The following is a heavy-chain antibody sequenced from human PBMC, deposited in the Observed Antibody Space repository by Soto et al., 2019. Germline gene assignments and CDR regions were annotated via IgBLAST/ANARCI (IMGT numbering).Heavy chain of an antibody. CDR1: GFTFSDYY. CDR3: ARSGDNYNRLDY. J-gene: IGHJ4*02. Sequence: QVQLVESGGGLVKPGGSLRLSCEGYGFTFSDYYISWIRQAPGKGLEWISYSSNSGTFSRYADSVKGRFSISRDNTKNLLYLQMNSLRAEDTAVYYCARSGDNYNRLDYWGQGTPVTVSS. V-gene: IGHV3-11*06. D-gene: IGHD1-1*01. CDR2: SSNSGTFS.